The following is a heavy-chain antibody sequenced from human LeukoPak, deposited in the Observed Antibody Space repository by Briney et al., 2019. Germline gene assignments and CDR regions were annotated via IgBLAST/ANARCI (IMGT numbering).Heavy chain of an antibody. CDR3: ARGGRIVGWYYYYYMDV. Sequence: SETLSLTCTVSGASISSYYWSWIRQPPGKGLEWIGYIYYSGSTNYNPSLKSRVTISVDTSKNQFSLKLSSVTAADTAVYYCARGGRIVGWYYYYYMDVWGKGTTVTVSS. J-gene: IGHJ6*03. CDR1: GASISSYY. CDR2: IYYSGST. V-gene: IGHV4-59*01. D-gene: IGHD1-26*01.